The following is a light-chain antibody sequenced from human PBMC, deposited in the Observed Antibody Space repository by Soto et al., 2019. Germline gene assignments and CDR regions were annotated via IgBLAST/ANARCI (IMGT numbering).Light chain of an antibody. CDR3: SSYAGSNHSPLYV. Sequence: QSVLTQPPSASGSPGQSVTISCTGTSSDVGGYNYVSWYQQHPGKAPKLMTYEVSKRPSGVPDRFSGSKSGNTASLTVSGLQAEDEADYYCSSYAGSNHSPLYVFGTGTKVTVL. CDR2: EVS. J-gene: IGLJ1*01. V-gene: IGLV2-8*01. CDR1: SSDVGGYNY.